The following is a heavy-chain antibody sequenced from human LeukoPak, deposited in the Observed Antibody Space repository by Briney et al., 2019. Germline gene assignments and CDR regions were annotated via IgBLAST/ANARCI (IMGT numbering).Heavy chain of an antibody. CDR2: ISGFGGST. CDR3: AKDGTRGTRFGKILHYFDY. V-gene: IGHV3-23*01. J-gene: IGHJ4*02. CDR1: GFTFSSYA. D-gene: IGHD3-10*01. Sequence: GGSLRLSCAASGFTFSSYAMSWVRQAPGKGLEWVSAISGFGGSTYYADSVKGRFTISRDSSKNTLYLQMNSLRAEDTAVYYCAKDGTRGTRFGKILHYFDYWGRGTLVTVSS.